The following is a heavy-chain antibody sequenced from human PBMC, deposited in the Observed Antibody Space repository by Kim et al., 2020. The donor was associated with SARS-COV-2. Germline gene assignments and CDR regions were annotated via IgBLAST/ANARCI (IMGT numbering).Heavy chain of an antibody. J-gene: IGHJ4*02. Sequence: GGSLRLSCSASGFTFSSYAMHWVRQAPGKGLEYVSAISSNGGSTYYADSVKGRFTISRDNSKNTLYLQMSSLRAEDTAVYYCVKGGIAAAGTGPKYFDYWGQGTLVTVSS. V-gene: IGHV3-64D*06. D-gene: IGHD6-13*01. CDR2: ISSNGGST. CDR3: VKGGIAAAGTGPKYFDY. CDR1: GFTFSSYA.